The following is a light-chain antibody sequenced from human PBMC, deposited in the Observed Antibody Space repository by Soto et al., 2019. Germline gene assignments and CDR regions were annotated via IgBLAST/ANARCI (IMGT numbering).Light chain of an antibody. CDR1: QSVSSSY. J-gene: IGKJ3*01. CDR3: QQYGSSPKT. V-gene: IGKV3-20*01. Sequence: EIVLTQSPGTLSLSPGERATLSCRASQSVSSSYLAWYQQKPGQAPRLLIYGASSRATGIPDRFSGSGSGTDFTLTISRLEPEDFAVYYCQQYGSSPKTFGPGTKGDLK. CDR2: GAS.